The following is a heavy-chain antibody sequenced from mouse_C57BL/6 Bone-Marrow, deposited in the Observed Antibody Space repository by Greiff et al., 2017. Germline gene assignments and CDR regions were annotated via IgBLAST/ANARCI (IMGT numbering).Heavy chain of an antibody. CDR2: ISGGGGNT. J-gene: IGHJ4*01. V-gene: IGHV5-9*01. D-gene: IGHD1-1*01. CDR3: ARRRGSSYDAMDY. Sequence: EVMLVESGGGLVKPGGSLKLSCAASGFTFSSYTMSWVRQTPEKRLEWVATISGGGGNTYYPDSVKGRFTISRDNAKNTRYLQMSSLRSEDTALYYCARRRGSSYDAMDYWGQGTSVTVSS. CDR1: GFTFSSYT.